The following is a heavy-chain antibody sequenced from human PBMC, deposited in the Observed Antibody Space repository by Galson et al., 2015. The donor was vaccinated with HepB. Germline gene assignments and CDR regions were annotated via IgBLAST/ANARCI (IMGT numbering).Heavy chain of an antibody. CDR2: IVVGSGNT. V-gene: IGHV1-58*01. CDR3: AAGVDTAMVSQLDY. CDR1: GFTFTSSA. D-gene: IGHD5-18*01. J-gene: IGHJ4*02. Sequence: SCMASGFTFTSSAVQWVRQARGQRLEWIGWIVVGSGNTNYAQKFQERVTITRDMSTSTAYMELSSLRSEDTAVYYCAAGVDTAMVSQLDYWGQGTLVTVSS.